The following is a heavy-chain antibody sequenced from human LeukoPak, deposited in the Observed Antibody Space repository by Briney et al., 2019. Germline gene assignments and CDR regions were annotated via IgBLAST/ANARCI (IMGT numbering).Heavy chain of an antibody. D-gene: IGHD1/OR15-1a*01. CDR3: ARGDLVGRTNNDAFDI. V-gene: IGHV1-46*01. J-gene: IGHJ3*02. CDR2: INPSSSST. Sequence: ASVKVSCKASGYTFTRYCIHWVRQAPGQGLEWMGIINPSSSSTSYAQKFQGRVTMTRDISTSTVYMELSSLRSEDTAVYYCARGDLVGRTNNDAFDIWGQGTTVTVSS. CDR1: GYTFTRYC.